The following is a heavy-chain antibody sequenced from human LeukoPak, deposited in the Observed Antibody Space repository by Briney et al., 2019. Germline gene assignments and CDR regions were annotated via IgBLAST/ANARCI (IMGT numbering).Heavy chain of an antibody. CDR1: GYTFSNYA. J-gene: IGHJ4*02. CDR3: ARDSVWSGYSY. V-gene: IGHV1-18*01. CDR2: ITAFNNNT. Sequence: ASVKVSCKASGYTFSNYAINWVRQAPGQGLEWMGWITAFNNNTYYAQNFQGRVTMTTDTSTSTAYMELRSLRSDDTAVYYCARDSVWSGYSYWGQGTLVTVSS. D-gene: IGHD3-3*01.